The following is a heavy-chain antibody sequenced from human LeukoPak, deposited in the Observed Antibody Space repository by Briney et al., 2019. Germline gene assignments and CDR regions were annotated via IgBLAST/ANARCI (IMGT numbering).Heavy chain of an antibody. CDR2: IYPGDSDT. V-gene: IGHV5-51*01. CDR3: ARQYYYDSSGYYDAFDI. CDR1: GYSFTSYW. Sequence: GESLNISCKGSGYSFTSYWIGWVRQMPGKGLEWMGIIYPGDSDTRYSPSFQGQVTISADKSISTAYLQWSSLKASDTAMYYYARQYYYDSSGYYDAFDIWGQGTMVTVSS. D-gene: IGHD3-22*01. J-gene: IGHJ3*02.